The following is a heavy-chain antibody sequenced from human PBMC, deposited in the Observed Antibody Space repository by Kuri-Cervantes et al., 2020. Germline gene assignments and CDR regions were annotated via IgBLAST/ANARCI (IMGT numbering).Heavy chain of an antibody. Sequence: ASVKVSCKASGYTFTSYDINWVRQATGQGLEWMGWINPNSGGTNYAQKFQGRVTMTRDTSISTAYMELSRLRSDDTAVYYCARDPRFFYGMDVWGQGTTVTVSS. CDR1: GYTFTSYD. V-gene: IGHV1-2*02. CDR2: INPNSGGT. D-gene: IGHD3-10*01. J-gene: IGHJ6*02. CDR3: ARDPRFFYGMDV.